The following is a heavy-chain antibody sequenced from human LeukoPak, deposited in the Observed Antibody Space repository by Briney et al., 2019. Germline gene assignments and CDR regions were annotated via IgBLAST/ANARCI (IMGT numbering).Heavy chain of an antibody. J-gene: IGHJ4*02. D-gene: IGHD2-2*01. CDR2: IYYSGST. CDR3: ARRERFCSSNSCFPGTYFDY. V-gene: IGHV4-39*01. CDR1: GGSISSSSYY. Sequence: SETLSLTCTVSGGSISSSSYYWGWIRQPPGKGLEWIGSIYYSGSTYYNPSLKSRVTISVDTSKNQFSLKLNSVTAGDTAVYYCARRERFCSSNSCFPGTYFDYWGQGTLVTVSS.